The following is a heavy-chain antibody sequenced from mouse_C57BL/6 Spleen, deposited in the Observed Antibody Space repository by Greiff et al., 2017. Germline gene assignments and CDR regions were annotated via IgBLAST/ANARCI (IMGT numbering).Heavy chain of an antibody. V-gene: IGHV7-3*01. J-gene: IGHJ4*01. CDR3: ARDYYGSSYGGYYAMDY. D-gene: IGHD1-1*01. CDR1: GFTFTDYY. CDR2: IRNKANGYTT. Sequence: EVKVVESGGGLVQPGGSLSLSCAASGFTFTDYYMSWVRQPPGKALEWLGFIRNKANGYTTEYSASVKGRFTISRDNSQSILYLQMNALRAEDSATYYCARDYYGSSYGGYYAMDYWGQGTSVTVSS.